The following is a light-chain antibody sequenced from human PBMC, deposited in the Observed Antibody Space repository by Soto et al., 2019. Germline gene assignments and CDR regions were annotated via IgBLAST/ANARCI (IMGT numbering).Light chain of an antibody. CDR1: SSSIGAGYD. CDR3: QSYDSGLSGVV. J-gene: IGLJ3*02. V-gene: IGLV1-40*01. Sequence: QSVLTQPPSVSGAPGQRVTISCTGSSSSIGAGYDVHWYQQVPGTAPKLLIYGNTNRPSGVPDRFSGSQSGTSASLAITGLQADDDADYSCQSYDSGLSGVVFGGGTKLTVL. CDR2: GNT.